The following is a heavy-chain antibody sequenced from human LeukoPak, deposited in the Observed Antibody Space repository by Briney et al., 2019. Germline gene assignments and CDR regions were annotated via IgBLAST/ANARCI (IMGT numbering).Heavy chain of an antibody. V-gene: IGHV3-53*05. CDR3: AKNPSRNNYYDSTYYFDY. CDR1: GFTVSSNY. J-gene: IGHJ4*02. CDR2: IYSGGST. Sequence: PGGSLRLSWAASGFTVSSNYMSWVRQAPGKGLEWVSVIYSGGSTYYADSVKGRFTISRDNSKNTLYLQMNSLRAEDTAVYYCAKNPSRNNYYDSTYYFDYWGQGTLVTVSS. D-gene: IGHD3-22*01.